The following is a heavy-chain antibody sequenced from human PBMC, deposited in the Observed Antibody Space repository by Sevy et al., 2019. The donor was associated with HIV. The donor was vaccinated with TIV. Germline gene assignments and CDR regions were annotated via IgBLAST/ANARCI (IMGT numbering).Heavy chain of an antibody. D-gene: IGHD3-3*01. Sequence: ASVKVSCKASGYTFTSYAMNWVRQAPGQGLEWMGWINTNTGNPTYAQGFTGRFVFSLDTSVSTAYLQISSLKAEDTAVYYFAREEYYDFWSGYYTRRGGWFDPWGQGTLVTVSS. CDR3: AREEYYDFWSGYYTRRGGWFDP. CDR2: INTNTGNP. V-gene: IGHV7-4-1*02. CDR1: GYTFTSYA. J-gene: IGHJ5*02.